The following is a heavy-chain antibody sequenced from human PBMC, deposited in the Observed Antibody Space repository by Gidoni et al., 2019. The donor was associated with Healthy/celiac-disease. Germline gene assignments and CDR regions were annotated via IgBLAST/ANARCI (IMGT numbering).Heavy chain of an antibody. D-gene: IGHD3-16*01. CDR3: ARVHLIDTIPDY. J-gene: IGHJ4*02. Sequence: QVQLQESGPGLGKPSQTLSLTCTVSGGSISSGGYYWSWIRQHPGKGLDWIGNIYYSGSTYYNPSLKSRVTISVDTSKNQFSLKLRSVTAADTAVYYCARVHLIDTIPDYWGQGTLVTVSS. V-gene: IGHV4-31*03. CDR2: IYYSGST. CDR1: GGSISSGGYY.